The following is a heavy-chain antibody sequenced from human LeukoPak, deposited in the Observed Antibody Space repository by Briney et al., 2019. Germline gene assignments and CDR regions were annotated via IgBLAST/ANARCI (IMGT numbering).Heavy chain of an antibody. V-gene: IGHV4-4*02. CDR3: ARDAGGSIAAALSAFDI. CDR2: VYHSGST. D-gene: IGHD6-13*01. J-gene: IGHJ3*02. CDR1: GGSISSSNW. Sequence: SETLSLTCAVSGGSISSSNWWSWVRQPPGKGLEGIGEVYHSGSTKYNPPLKSRVTISVDKSKNQFSLKLRSVTAADPAVYYCARDAGGSIAAALSAFDIWGQGTMVTVSS.